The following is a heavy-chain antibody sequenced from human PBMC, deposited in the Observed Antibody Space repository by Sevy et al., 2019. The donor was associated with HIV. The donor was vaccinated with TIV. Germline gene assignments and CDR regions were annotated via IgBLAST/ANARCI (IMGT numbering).Heavy chain of an antibody. Sequence: GGSLRLSCAASGFTFSYYSMHWVRQAPGKGLEWVATISLDGSNKHYADSVKGRFTISRDNCMSSLFLQMNSLRTEDTAVYYCALERLSSDVAEYFQNWGQGTLVTVSS. J-gene: IGHJ1*01. CDR3: ALERLSSDVAEYFQN. V-gene: IGHV3-30*04. CDR1: GFTFSYYS. D-gene: IGHD1-1*01. CDR2: ISLDGSNK.